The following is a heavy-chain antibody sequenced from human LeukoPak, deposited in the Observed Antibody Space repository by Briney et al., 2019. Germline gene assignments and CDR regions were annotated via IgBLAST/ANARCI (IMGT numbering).Heavy chain of an antibody. J-gene: IGHJ6*02. CDR2: ISWQSNTR. V-gene: IGHV3-9*01. CDR1: GFFFDDYG. CDR3: VKDRDFWSGLDV. Sequence: GGFLRLSCAASGFFFDDYGMHWVRQVPGKGLEWVSGISWQSNTRKYADSVRGRFTISRDNAKNSLYLQMNSLKLEDTALYYCVKDRDFWSGLDVWGQGTMVTVS. D-gene: IGHD3-3*01.